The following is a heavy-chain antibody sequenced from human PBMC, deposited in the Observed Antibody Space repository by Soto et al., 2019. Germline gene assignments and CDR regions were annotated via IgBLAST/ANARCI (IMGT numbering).Heavy chain of an antibody. V-gene: IGHV3-48*03. J-gene: IGHJ5*02. D-gene: IGHD3-22*01. Sequence: PVGSLRLSCAASGFTFSSYEMNWVRQAPGKGLEWVSYISSSGSTIYYADSVKGRFTISRDNAKNSLYLQMNSLRAEDTAVYYCARDFTYYYDSSGSWFDPWGQGTLVTVSS. CDR3: ARDFTYYYDSSGSWFDP. CDR2: ISSSGSTI. CDR1: GFTFSSYE.